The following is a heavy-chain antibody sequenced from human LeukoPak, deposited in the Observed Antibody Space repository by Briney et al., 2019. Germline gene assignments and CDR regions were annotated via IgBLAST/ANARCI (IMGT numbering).Heavy chain of an antibody. CDR1: GFTLRSYG. V-gene: IGHV3-33*05. CDR2: VSFDETEK. D-gene: IGHD3-22*01. J-gene: IGHJ1*01. CDR3: ARGGYYDSSGYYYVGYFHH. Sequence: GGSLGLSCAASGFTLRSYGMHWVRRAPGKGLEGLALVSFDETEKYYADSVKGRFTISRDNAKNSLYVQMNSLRDEDTAVYYCARGGYYDSSGYYYVGYFHHWGQGTLVTVSS.